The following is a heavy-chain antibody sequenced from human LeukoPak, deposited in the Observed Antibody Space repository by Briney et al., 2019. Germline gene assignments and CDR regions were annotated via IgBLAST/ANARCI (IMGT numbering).Heavy chain of an antibody. D-gene: IGHD3-3*01. J-gene: IGHJ4*02. CDR2: INHNGGT. Sequence: SETLSLTCAVYGGSFSGYYWSWIRQPPGKGLEWIGEINHNGGTNYNPSLKSRVTISVDTSKNQFSLKLSSVTAADTAVYYCARGGYITIFGVVIRAPYYFDYWGQGTLVTVSS. V-gene: IGHV4-34*01. CDR1: GGSFSGYY. CDR3: ARGGYITIFGVVIRAPYYFDY.